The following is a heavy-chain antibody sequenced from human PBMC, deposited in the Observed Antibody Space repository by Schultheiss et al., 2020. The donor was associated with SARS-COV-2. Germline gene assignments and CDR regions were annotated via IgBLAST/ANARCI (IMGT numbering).Heavy chain of an antibody. CDR1: GFNFGSYW. CDR3: ARATLKIPGYVY. D-gene: IGHD5-12*01. J-gene: IGHJ4*02. V-gene: IGHV3-74*01. CDR2: INSDGSST. Sequence: GGSLRLSCATSGFNFGSYWMTWVRQAPGKGLVWVSRINSDGSSTSYADSVKGRFTISRDNAKNSLYLQMNSLRAEDTAVYYCARATLKIPGYVYWGQGTLVTVSS.